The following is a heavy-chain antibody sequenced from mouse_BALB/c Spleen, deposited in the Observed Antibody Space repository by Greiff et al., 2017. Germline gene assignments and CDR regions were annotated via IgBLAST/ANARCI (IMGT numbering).Heavy chain of an antibody. CDR1: GFSLTSYG. Sequence: QVHVKQSGPGLVAPSQSLSITCTVSGFSLTSYGVHWVRQPPGKGLEWLGVIWAGGSTNYNSALMSRLSISKDNSKSQVFLKMNSLQTDDTAMYYCARDRPYYAMDYWGQGTSVTVSS. V-gene: IGHV2-9*02. J-gene: IGHJ4*01. CDR3: ARDRPYYAMDY. CDR2: IWAGGST.